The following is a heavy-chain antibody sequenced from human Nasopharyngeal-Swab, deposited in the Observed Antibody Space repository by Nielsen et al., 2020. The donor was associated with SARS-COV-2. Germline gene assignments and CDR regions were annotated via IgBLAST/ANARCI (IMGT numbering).Heavy chain of an antibody. CDR3: VRVNYDSSGYHHYFDY. J-gene: IGHJ4*02. D-gene: IGHD3-22*01. CDR1: GFTFSSYD. CDR2: IGTAGDT. Sequence: GESLKISCAASGFTFSSYDMHWVLQATGKGLEWVSAIGTAGDTYYPGSVRGRFTISRENAKNSLYLQMNSLRAGDTAVYYCVRVNYDSSGYHHYFDYWGQGTLVTVSS. V-gene: IGHV3-13*01.